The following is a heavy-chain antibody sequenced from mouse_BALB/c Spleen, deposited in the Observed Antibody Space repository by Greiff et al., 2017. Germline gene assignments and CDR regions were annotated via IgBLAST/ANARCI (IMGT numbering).Heavy chain of an antibody. J-gene: IGHJ2*01. V-gene: IGHV5-4*02. CDR1: GFTFSDYY. D-gene: IGHD1-2*01. CDR3: ARSYYGLYYFDY. CDR2: ISDGGSYT. Sequence: EVHLVESGGGLVKPGGSLKLSCAASGFTFSDYYMYWVRQTPEKRLEWVATISDGGSYTYYPDSVKGRFTISRDNAKNNLYLQMSSLKSEDTAMYYCARSYYGLYYFDYWGQGTTLTVSS.